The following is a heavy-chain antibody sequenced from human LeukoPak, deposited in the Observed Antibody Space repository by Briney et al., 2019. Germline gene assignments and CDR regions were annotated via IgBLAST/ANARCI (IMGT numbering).Heavy chain of an antibody. J-gene: IGHJ4*02. CDR1: GSSISSYY. CDR3: ARGRRAAAGLYYFDY. D-gene: IGHD6-13*01. V-gene: IGHV4-59*01. CDR2: IYYSGST. Sequence: SETLSLTCTVSGSSISSYYWSWIRQPPGKGLEWIGYIYYSGSTNYNPSLKSRVTISVDTSKNQFSLKLSSVTAADTAVYYCARGRRAAAGLYYFDYWGQGTLVTVSS.